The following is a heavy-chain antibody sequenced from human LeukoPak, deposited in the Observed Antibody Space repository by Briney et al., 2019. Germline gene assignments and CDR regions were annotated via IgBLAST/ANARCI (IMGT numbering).Heavy chain of an antibody. Sequence: SETLSLTCTVSGGSISSSSYYWGWICQPPGKGLEWIGSIYYSGSTHYNPSLKSRVTISVDTSKNQFSLKLSSVTAADTAVYYCARHRNDFWSGYYPDYWGQGTLVTVSS. CDR1: GGSISSSSYY. CDR3: ARHRNDFWSGYYPDY. D-gene: IGHD3-3*01. J-gene: IGHJ4*02. V-gene: IGHV4-39*01. CDR2: IYYSGST.